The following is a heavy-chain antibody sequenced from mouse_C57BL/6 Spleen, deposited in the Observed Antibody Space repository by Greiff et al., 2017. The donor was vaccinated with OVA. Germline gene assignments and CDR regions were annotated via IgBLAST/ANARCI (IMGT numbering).Heavy chain of an antibody. CDR1: GFTFSSYA. V-gene: IGHV5-4*01. Sequence: EVKVEESGGGLVKPGGSLKLSCAASGFTFSSYAMSWVRQTPEKRLEWVATISDGGSYTYYPDNVKGRFTISRDNAKNNLYLQMSHLKSEDTAMYYCARDVSRAMDYWGQGTSVTVSS. CDR2: ISDGGSYT. J-gene: IGHJ4*01. CDR3: ARDVSRAMDY. D-gene: IGHD3-3*01.